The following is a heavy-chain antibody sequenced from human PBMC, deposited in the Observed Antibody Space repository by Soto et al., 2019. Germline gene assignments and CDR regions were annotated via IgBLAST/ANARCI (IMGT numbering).Heavy chain of an antibody. V-gene: IGHV1-69*12. J-gene: IGHJ6*02. CDR1: GGTFSSYT. CDR2: IIPIFGTA. Sequence: QVQLVQSGAEVKKPGSSVKVSCKASGGTFSSYTISWVRQAPGQGLEWMGGIIPIFGTANYAQRFQGRVTNTADESTSTAYMGLSSLRSEDTAVDYCARQGERSGSYYYGMDVGGQGTTVIVSS. CDR3: ARQGERSGSYYYGMDV. D-gene: IGHD3-3*01.